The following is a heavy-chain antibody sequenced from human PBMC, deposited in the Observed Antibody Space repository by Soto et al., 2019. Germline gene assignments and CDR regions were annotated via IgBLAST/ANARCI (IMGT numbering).Heavy chain of an antibody. CDR3: AREKLLRVFYYYYGMDV. CDR2: IIPIFGTA. J-gene: IGHJ6*02. D-gene: IGHD2-15*01. Sequence: SVEGPCKASGGTFSSYAISWVRQAPGQGLEWMGGIIPIFGTANYAQKFQGRVTITADESTSTAYMELSSLRSEDTAVYYCAREKLLRVFYYYYGMDVWGQGTTVTVSS. V-gene: IGHV1-69*13. CDR1: GGTFSSYA.